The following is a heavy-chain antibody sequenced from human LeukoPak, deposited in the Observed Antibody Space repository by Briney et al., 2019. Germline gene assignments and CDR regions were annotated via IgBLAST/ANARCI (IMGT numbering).Heavy chain of an antibody. CDR1: GGSIGSTNYY. V-gene: IGHV4-39*01. CDR2: IYYSGST. Sequence: SETLSLTCTVSGGSIGSTNYYWGWIRQPPGKWLEWIANIYYSGSTYYNPSLKSRVTISVDTSKNQFSLRLNSVTAADTSIYYCARIPTNAVPSAHNGFDIWGQGTMLTVSS. D-gene: IGHD6-19*01. J-gene: IGHJ3*02. CDR3: ARIPTNAVPSAHNGFDI.